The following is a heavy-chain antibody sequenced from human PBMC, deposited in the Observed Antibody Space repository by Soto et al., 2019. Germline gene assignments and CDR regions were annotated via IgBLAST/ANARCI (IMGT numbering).Heavy chain of an antibody. CDR1: GGYIRSYY. CDR3: ARRDGYYAFDI. D-gene: IGHD4-17*01. V-gene: IGHV4-59*08. Sequence: SETLSLTCTVSGGYIRSYYWSWIRQPPGKGLEWIGYIYYSGSTNYNPSLKSRVTISVDTSKNQFSLKLSSVTAADTAVYYCARRDGYYAFDIWGQGTMVTVSS. J-gene: IGHJ3*02. CDR2: IYYSGST.